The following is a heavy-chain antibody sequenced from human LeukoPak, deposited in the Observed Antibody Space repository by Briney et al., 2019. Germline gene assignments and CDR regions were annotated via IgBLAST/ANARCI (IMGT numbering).Heavy chain of an antibody. CDR1: GYTNPNYA. CDR3: ASPAKGAFLYYHTDV. V-gene: IGHV1-18*01. CDR2: TSIYNGNT. Sequence: GASVKVSCKISGYTNPNYAVTWVRQAPGQGLEWMGWTSIYNGNTHYAPTLHGRVTLTRDTSTTTVFMDMRILTSDDTAVYSSASPAKGAFLYYHTDVWGKGTSVSVSS. D-gene: IGHD3-3*01. J-gene: IGHJ6*03.